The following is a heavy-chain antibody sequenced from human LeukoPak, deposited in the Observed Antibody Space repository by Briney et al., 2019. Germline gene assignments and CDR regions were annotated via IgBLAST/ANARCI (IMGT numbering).Heavy chain of an antibody. D-gene: IGHD6-19*01. V-gene: IGHV4-59*01. CDR3: ATYNNSGFYY. CDR2: IHNSGST. Sequence: SETLSLTCTVSGDSISSYYWSWIRQTPGKGLEWIGYIHNSGSTNFNPSLKSRVAISLDTSKKQFSLKVRSVTAADTAVYYCATYNNSGFYYWGQGTLVTVSS. CDR1: GDSISSYY. J-gene: IGHJ4*02.